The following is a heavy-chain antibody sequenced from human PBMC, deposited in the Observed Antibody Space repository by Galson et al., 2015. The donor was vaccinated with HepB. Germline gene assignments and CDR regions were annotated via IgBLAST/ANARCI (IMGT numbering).Heavy chain of an antibody. Sequence: SLRLSCAASGFIVRTSYMSWVRQAPGKGLQWVSTIYSGGHGYYTDSVKGRFSISRDTIKNTIYLQMNNLGADDTAVYYCASPFCIDSNCYPLWHWGQGTLVTVSS. CDR3: ASPFCIDSNCYPLWH. J-gene: IGHJ4*02. CDR2: IYSGGHG. D-gene: IGHD2-21*01. CDR1: GFIVRTSY. V-gene: IGHV3-53*01.